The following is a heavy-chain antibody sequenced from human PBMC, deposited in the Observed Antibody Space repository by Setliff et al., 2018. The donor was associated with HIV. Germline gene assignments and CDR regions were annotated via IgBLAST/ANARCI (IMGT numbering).Heavy chain of an antibody. J-gene: IGHJ4*02. CDR3: ARHKGFGEFYFDY. Sequence: NPSETLSLTCTVSGGSISSISYYWGWIRQPPGKGLEWIGSIYYSGSTYYNPSLKSRVTISVDTSKNQFSLKLSSVTAADTAVYYCARHKGFGEFYFDYWGQGTLVTVSS. V-gene: IGHV4-39*01. CDR1: GGSISSISYY. CDR2: IYYSGST. D-gene: IGHD3-10*01.